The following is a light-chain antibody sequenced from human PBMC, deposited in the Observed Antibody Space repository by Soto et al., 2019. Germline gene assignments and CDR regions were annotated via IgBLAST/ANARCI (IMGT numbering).Light chain of an antibody. Sequence: QSALTQPASVSGSPGQSITISCTGTCSDIGTYKYVSWYQHHPGKAPKLIIFEVSYRPSGVSNRFSGSKSGNTASLTISGLLPEDEADYYCHSYTRSSTYVFGSGTKVTVL. CDR1: CSDIGTYKY. J-gene: IGLJ1*01. CDR2: EVS. V-gene: IGLV2-14*01. CDR3: HSYTRSSTYV.